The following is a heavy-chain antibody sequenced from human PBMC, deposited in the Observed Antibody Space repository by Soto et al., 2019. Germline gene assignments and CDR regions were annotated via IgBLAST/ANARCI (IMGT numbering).Heavy chain of an antibody. D-gene: IGHD2-2*02. V-gene: IGHV3-66*01. CDR1: GFTVGSNF. Sequence: PGGSLRLSCAASGFTVGSNFMNWVRQAPGRGLEWVSVIYPGGGTYYADSVKGRFAVSRDTSKSTLYLQMNSLRVEDTAVYYCARESYMDYWGQGTQVTVSS. CDR2: IYPGGGT. CDR3: ARESYMDY. J-gene: IGHJ4*02.